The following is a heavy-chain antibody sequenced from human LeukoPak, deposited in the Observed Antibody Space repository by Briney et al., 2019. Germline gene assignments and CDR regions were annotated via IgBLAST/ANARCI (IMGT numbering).Heavy chain of an antibody. V-gene: IGHV3-9*01. CDR3: AKTGYLHAFDI. CDR2: ISWNSGSI. D-gene: IGHD3-9*01. CDR1: GFTFDDYA. J-gene: IGHJ3*02. Sequence: GGSLRLSCAASGFTFDDYAMHWVRQAPGKGLEWVSGISWNSGSIGYADSVKGRFTISRDNAKNSLYLQMNSLRAEDTALYYCAKTGYLHAFDIWGQGTMVTVSS.